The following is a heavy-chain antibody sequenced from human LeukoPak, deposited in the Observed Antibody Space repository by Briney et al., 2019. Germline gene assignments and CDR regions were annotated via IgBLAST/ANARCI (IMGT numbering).Heavy chain of an antibody. D-gene: IGHD6-6*01. Sequence: ASVKVSCKASGYTFAGYYMHWVRQAPGQGLEWMGWINPNSGGTNYAQKFQGRVTMTRDTSISTAYMELSRLRSDDTAVYYCAREYSSSSPRRAFDIWGQGTMVTVSS. V-gene: IGHV1-2*02. CDR3: AREYSSSSPRRAFDI. J-gene: IGHJ3*02. CDR2: INPNSGGT. CDR1: GYTFAGYY.